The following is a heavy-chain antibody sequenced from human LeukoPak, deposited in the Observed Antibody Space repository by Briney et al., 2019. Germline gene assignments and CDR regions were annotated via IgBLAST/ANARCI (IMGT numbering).Heavy chain of an antibody. D-gene: IGHD2-8*02. CDR1: GFTFSSYS. CDR3: ARHGTGTFDY. CDR2: ISSSSSYI. J-gene: IGHJ4*02. Sequence: PGGSLRLSCAASGFTFSSYSMNWVRQAAGKGLEWVSSISSSSSYIYYADSVKGRFTISRDNAKNSLYLQMNSLRAEDTAVYYCARHGTGTFDYWGQGTLVTVSS. V-gene: IGHV3-21*01.